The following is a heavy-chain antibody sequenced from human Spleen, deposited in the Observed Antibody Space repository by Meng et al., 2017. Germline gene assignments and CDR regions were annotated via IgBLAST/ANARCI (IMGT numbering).Heavy chain of an antibody. CDR1: GYTFTSYG. J-gene: IGHJ6*02. V-gene: IGHV1-18*01. D-gene: IGHD3-3*01. CDR2: ISAYNGNT. Sequence: ASVKVSCKASGYTFTSYGISWVRQAPGQGLEWMGWISAYNGNTNYAQKLQGRVTMTTDTSTSTAYMEPRSLRSDDTAVYYCARYDFWSGYFSYYYYGMDVWGQGTTVTVSS. CDR3: ARYDFWSGYFSYYYYGMDV.